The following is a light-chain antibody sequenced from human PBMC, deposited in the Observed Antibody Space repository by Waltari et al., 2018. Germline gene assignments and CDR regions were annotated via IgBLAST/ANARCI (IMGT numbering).Light chain of an antibody. CDR2: DAS. J-gene: IGKJ3*01. CDR3: QQRSNWPLFT. V-gene: IGKV3-11*01. Sequence: EIVLTQSPATLSLSPGERATLPCRASQSVSSYLAWYQQKPGQAPRLLIYDASNRATGIPARFSGSGSGTDFTRTISSLEPEDFAVYYCQQRSNWPLFTFGPGTKVDIK. CDR1: QSVSSY.